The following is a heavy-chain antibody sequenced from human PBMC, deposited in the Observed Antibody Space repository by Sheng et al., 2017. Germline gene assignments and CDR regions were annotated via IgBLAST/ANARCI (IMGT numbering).Heavy chain of an antibody. Sequence: QVQLVESGGGVVQPGRSLRLSCAASGFTFSSYGMHWVRQAPGKGLEWVAVISYDGSNKYYADSVKGRFTISRDNSKNTLYLQMNSLRAEDTAVYYCAKDRGYSGSYFDYWGQGNPG. V-gene: IGHV3-30*18. CDR2: ISYDGSNK. CDR3: AKDRGYSGSYFDY. J-gene: IGHJ4*02. CDR1: GFTFSSYG. D-gene: IGHD1-26*01.